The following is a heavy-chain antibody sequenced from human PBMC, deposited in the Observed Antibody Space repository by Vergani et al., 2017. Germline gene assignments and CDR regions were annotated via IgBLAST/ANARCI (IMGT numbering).Heavy chain of an antibody. J-gene: IGHJ4*02. CDR1: GFSFPGYA. D-gene: IGHD5-12*01. CDR3: TKGSRGYTGYFFDY. V-gene: IGHV3-23*01. Sequence: EVQLLESGGGLVQPGGSLRLSCEASGFSFPGYAMSWVRQAPGKGLEWVSSVSGISATPYYADSVKGRFIISRDNSKNTLQLQMNSLRADDTAVYYCTKGSRGYTGYFFDYWGQGTLATVSS. CDR2: VSGISATP.